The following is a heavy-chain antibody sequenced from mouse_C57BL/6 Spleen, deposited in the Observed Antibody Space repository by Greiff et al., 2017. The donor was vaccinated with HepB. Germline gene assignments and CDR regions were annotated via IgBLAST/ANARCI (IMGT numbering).Heavy chain of an antibody. CDR1: GFTFSSYA. J-gene: IGHJ2*01. D-gene: IGHD4-1*01. CDR3: ARAPGLAYYFDY. V-gene: IGHV5-4*03. Sequence: EVKVEESGGGLVKPGGSLKLSCAASGFTFSSYAMSWVRQTPEKRLEWVATISDGGSYTYYPDNVKGLFTISRDNATNNLYLQMSHLKSEDTAMYYCARAPGLAYYFDYWGQGTTLTVSS. CDR2: ISDGGSYT.